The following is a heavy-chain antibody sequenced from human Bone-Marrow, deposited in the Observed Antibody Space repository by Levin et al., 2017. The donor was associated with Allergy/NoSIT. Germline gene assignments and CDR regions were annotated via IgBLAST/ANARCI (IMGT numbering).Heavy chain of an antibody. D-gene: IGHD6-19*01. Sequence: GESLKISCAASGFSFGTYAMNWVRQAPGKGLEWVAGIGNSGGNIYYADSVTGRFTISRDNSKDTVFLQMNNVRVEDTAVYYCAKSGARIVVAGRYYFDSWGQGALVTVAS. J-gene: IGHJ4*02. CDR2: IGNSGGNI. V-gene: IGHV3-23*01. CDR1: GFSFGTYA. CDR3: AKSGARIVVAGRYYFDS.